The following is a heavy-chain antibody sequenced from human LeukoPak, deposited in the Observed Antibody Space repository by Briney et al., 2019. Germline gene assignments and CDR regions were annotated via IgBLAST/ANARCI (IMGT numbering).Heavy chain of an antibody. J-gene: IGHJ3*02. D-gene: IGHD4-17*01. CDR2: ISYIGYT. Sequence: SETLSLTCAVSADSFSSHYWTWIRQPPAKGLEWIGYISYIGYTNYNPSLKSRVTISIDTSKNQFSLKLSSVTAADTAVYYCARDLVTVTKGFDIWGQGTMVSVSS. CDR3: ARDLVTVTKGFDI. V-gene: IGHV4-59*11. CDR1: ADSFSSHY.